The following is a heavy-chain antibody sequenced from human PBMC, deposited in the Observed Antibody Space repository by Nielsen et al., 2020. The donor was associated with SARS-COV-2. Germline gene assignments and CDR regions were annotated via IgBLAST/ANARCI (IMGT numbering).Heavy chain of an antibody. D-gene: IGHD6-13*01. V-gene: IGHV4-61*08. CDR1: GGSISSGDYY. CDR2: IYYSGST. CDR3: ARDLDGAAAGQS. Sequence: SETLSLTCTVSGGSISSGDYYWSWIRQPPGKGLEWIGYIYYSGSTNYNPSLKSRVTISVDTSRNQFSLKLSSVTAADTAVYYCARDLDGAAAGQSWGQGTLVTVSS. J-gene: IGHJ4*02.